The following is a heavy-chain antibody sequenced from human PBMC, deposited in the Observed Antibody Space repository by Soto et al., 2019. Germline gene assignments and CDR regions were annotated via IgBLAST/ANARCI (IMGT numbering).Heavy chain of an antibody. CDR3: AILPLTGDSGYDGFPAGFDY. CDR2: ISYDGSNK. V-gene: IGHV3-30*03. D-gene: IGHD5-12*01. CDR1: GFTFSSYG. Sequence: GGSLRLSCAASGFTFSSYGMHWVRQAPGKGLEWVAVISYDGSNKYYADSVKGRFTISRDNSKNTLYLQMNSLRAEDTAVYYCAILPLTGDSGYDGFPAGFDYWGQGTLVTVSS. J-gene: IGHJ4*02.